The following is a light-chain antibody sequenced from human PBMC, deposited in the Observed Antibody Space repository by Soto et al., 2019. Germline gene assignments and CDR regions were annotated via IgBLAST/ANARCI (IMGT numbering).Light chain of an antibody. CDR1: QSISDT. CDR3: HQYNDWPPA. J-gene: IGKJ5*01. CDR2: GAS. Sequence: EIVMTQSPATLSVSPGGRATLSCRASQSISDTLAWYQQKPGQAPRLLIYGASRRATGIPARFSGSGSGTEFTLTISSLQSEDFAVFYCHQYNDWPPAFGQGTRLEIK. V-gene: IGKV3-15*01.